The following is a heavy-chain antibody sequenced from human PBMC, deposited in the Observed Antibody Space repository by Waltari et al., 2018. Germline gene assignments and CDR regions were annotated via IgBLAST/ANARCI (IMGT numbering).Heavy chain of an antibody. V-gene: IGHV4-39*01. CDR2: IYYTGKT. Sequence: QLQLQESGPGLVKPSETLSLTCPVPGAPIPRSSHSWVWIRQPPGKGLEWIGSIYYTGKTYYDPSLKSRVTISVHTSKNQFSLNLSSVTAADTALYYCAELPLQGSKFAYWGQGTLVTVSS. J-gene: IGHJ4*02. D-gene: IGHD4-4*01. CDR3: AELPLQGSKFAY. CDR1: GAPIPRSSHS.